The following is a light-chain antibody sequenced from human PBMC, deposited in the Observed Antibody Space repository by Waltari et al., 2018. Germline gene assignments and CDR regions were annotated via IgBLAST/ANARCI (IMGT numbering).Light chain of an antibody. CDR2: AAS. J-gene: IGKJ1*01. Sequence: DIQMSPSPSSLSASVGDRVTITCRASQGIGNDLGWYQQKPGKAPKRLIYAASSLQPGVPSSFSGSGSGTEFTLTISSLEPEDFASYYCLQYNSYPWTFGQGTKVEIK. CDR1: QGIGND. V-gene: IGKV1-17*01. CDR3: LQYNSYPWT.